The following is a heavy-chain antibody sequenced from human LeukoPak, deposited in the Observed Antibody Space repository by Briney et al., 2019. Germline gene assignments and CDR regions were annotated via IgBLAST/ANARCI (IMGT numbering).Heavy chain of an antibody. CDR1: GFTSNSYA. CDR2: ISGSRGST. CDR3: ASQEYYYDSSGSRIFFDY. J-gene: IGHJ4*02. Sequence: GGSLRLHCAASGFTSNSYAKSWFRQAPGKRPECVSAISGSRGSTYYASSVKGRFTISRDNSKNTLYLQMNRLRAEDTAVYYCASQEYYYDSSGSRIFFDYWGQGTLVTGSS. D-gene: IGHD3-22*01. V-gene: IGHV3-23*01.